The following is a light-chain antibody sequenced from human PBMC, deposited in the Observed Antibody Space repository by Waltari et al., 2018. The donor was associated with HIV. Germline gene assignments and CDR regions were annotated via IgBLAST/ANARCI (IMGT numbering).Light chain of an antibody. CDR1: TANFGANF. V-gene: IGLV1-47*01. CDR2: RDN. CDR3: AVLDDTLGGGV. Sequence: QSVLTQPPSASGTPGQKVTISCSGGTANFGANFVFWFQQFPGTAPKLLIYRDNLRHSGVPARFSGSKSGTSASLTISGLRSDDEAHYFCAVLDDTLGGGVFGGGTKLTVL. J-gene: IGLJ2*01.